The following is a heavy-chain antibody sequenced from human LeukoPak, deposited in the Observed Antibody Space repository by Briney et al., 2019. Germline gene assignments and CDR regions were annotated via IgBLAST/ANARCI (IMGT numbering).Heavy chain of an antibody. CDR3: ATKPTGYSYGYYYYYMDV. D-gene: IGHD5-18*01. Sequence: GGSLRLSCAASGFTFSSYAMHWVRQAPGKGLEWVAVISYDGSNKYYADSVKGRFTISRDNSKNTLYLQMNSLRAEDTAVYYCATKPTGYSYGYYYYYMDVWGKGTTVTVSS. V-gene: IGHV3-30*04. CDR2: ISYDGSNK. CDR1: GFTFSSYA. J-gene: IGHJ6*03.